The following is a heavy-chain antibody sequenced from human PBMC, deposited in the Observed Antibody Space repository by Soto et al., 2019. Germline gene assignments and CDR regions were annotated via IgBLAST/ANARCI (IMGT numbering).Heavy chain of an antibody. CDR3: ARDRVATGRYYYGMDV. CDR2: ISYDGSNK. D-gene: IGHD2-15*01. V-gene: IGHV3-30-3*01. CDR1: GFTFSSYA. J-gene: IGHJ6*02. Sequence: GGSLRLSCAASGFTFSSYAMHWVRQAPGKGLEWVAVISYDGSNKYYADSVKGRFTISRDNSKNTLYLQMNSLRAEDTAVYYCARDRVATGRYYYGMDVWGQGTTVTFSS.